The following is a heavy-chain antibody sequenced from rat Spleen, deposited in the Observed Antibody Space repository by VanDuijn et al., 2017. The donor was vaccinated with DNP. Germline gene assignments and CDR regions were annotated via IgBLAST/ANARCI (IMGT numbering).Heavy chain of an antibody. CDR2: ISYDGSNT. CDR3: ARQELRRTYWFAY. CDR1: GFTFSDYY. J-gene: IGHJ3*01. D-gene: IGHD1-11*01. Sequence: EVQLVESDGGLVQPGRSLKLSCAASGFTFSDYYMAWVRQAPTKGLEWVATISYDGSNTFYRDSVKGRFTISRDNADNTLHLQMDGLGSEDTATYYCARQELRRTYWFAYWGQGTLVTVSS. V-gene: IGHV5-29*01.